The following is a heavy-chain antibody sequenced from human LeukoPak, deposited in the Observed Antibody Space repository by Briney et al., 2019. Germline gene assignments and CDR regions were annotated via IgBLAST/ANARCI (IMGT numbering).Heavy chain of an antibody. Sequence: SQTLSLTCAISGDSVSSNSAAWNWIRQSPSRGLEWLGRTYYRSKWYNDYAVSVKSRITINPDTSKNQFSLQLNSVTPEDTAVYYCARKGEYGSSNYYYGMDVWGQGTTVTVSS. CDR3: ARKGEYGSSNYYYGMDV. D-gene: IGHD6-6*01. J-gene: IGHJ6*02. CDR1: GDSVSSNSAA. CDR2: TYYRSKWYN. V-gene: IGHV6-1*01.